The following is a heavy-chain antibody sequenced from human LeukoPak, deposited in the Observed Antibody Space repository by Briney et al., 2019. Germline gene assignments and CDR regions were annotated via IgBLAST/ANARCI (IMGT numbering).Heavy chain of an antibody. D-gene: IGHD6-13*01. CDR3: ARDIAAAGLHGPVPTKNWFDP. CDR2: IIPIFGTA. CDR1: GGTFSSYA. J-gene: IGHJ5*02. Sequence: SVKVSCKASGGTFSSYAISWVRQAPGQGLEWMGGIIPIFGTANYAQKFQGRVTITADESTSTAYIELSSLRSEDTAVYYCARDIAAAGLHGPVPTKNWFDPWGQGTLVTVSS. V-gene: IGHV1-69*01.